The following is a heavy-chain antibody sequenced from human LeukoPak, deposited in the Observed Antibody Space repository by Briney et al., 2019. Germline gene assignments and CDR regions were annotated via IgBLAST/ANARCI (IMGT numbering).Heavy chain of an antibody. Sequence: SQTLSLTCTVSGGSISSGSYYRSWIRQPAGKGLEWIGRIYTSGSTNYNPSLKSRVTISVDTSKNQFSLKLSSVTAADTAVYYCARENPYYDILTGYYYYMDVWGKGTTVTVSS. V-gene: IGHV4-61*02. D-gene: IGHD3-9*01. CDR2: IYTSGST. CDR3: ARENPYYDILTGYYYYMDV. CDR1: GGSISSGSYY. J-gene: IGHJ6*03.